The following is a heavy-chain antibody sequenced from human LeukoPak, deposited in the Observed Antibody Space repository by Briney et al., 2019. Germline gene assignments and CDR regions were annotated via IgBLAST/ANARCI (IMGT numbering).Heavy chain of an antibody. CDR2: IYSGGST. CDR3: ARVEYYMDV. J-gene: IGHJ6*03. V-gene: IGHV3-53*01. CDR1: GFTFSSYW. Sequence: GGSLRLSCAASGFTFSSYWMSWVRQAPGKGLEWVSVIYSGGSTYYADSVKGRFTISRDNSKNTLYLQMNSLRAEDTAVYYCARVEYYMDVWGKGTTVTISS.